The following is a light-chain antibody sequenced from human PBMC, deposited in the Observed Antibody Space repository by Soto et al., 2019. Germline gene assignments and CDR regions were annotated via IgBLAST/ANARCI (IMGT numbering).Light chain of an antibody. J-gene: IGLJ2*01. V-gene: IGLV3-25*02. CDR3: QSTDSSYKYVV. CDR1: ALPKAY. Sequence: SYELTQPPSVSVSPGQTARITCSGDALPKAYGYWYQQKPGQAPLLVIYKDTERPSGIPERFSGSRSGTTITLIITGVQAEDEADYHCQSTDSSYKYVVFGGGTKVTVL. CDR2: KDT.